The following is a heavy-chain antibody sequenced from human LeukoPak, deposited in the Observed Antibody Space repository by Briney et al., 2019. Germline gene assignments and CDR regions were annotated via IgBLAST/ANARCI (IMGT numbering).Heavy chain of an antibody. CDR3: ARIVVALGRCFDP. J-gene: IGHJ5*02. CDR2: INHSGST. CDR1: GGSFSGYY. D-gene: IGHD3-22*01. Sequence: SETLSLTCAVYGGSFSGYYWSWIRQPPGKGLEWIGEINHSGSTNYNPSLKSRVTISVDTSKNQFSLKLSSVTAADTAVYYCARIVVALGRCFDPWGQGTLVTVSS. V-gene: IGHV4-34*01.